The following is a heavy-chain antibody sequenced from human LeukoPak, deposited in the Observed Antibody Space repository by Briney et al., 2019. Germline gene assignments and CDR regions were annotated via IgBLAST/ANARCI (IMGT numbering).Heavy chain of an antibody. CDR2: INTNSGGT. J-gene: IGHJ4*02. Sequence: ASVKVSCKASGYTFTGYYMHWVRQAPGQGLEWMGWINTNSGGTNYAQKFQGRVTMTRDTSISTAYMELSPPSSVDTAVYYCAREAGSPGQYYFDYWGQGTLVTVSS. D-gene: IGHD3-10*01. CDR3: AREAGSPGQYYFDY. V-gene: IGHV1-2*02. CDR1: GYTFTGYY.